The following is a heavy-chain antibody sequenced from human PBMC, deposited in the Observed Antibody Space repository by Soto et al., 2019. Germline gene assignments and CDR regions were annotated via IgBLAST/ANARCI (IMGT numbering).Heavy chain of an antibody. CDR3: AKDPNGDYIGAFDS. CDR2: ISVGSTTI. D-gene: IGHD4-17*01. V-gene: IGHV3-23*01. J-gene: IGHJ4*02. Sequence: EVQRSESGGGLVRPGGSLRLSCEGSAFTFGTYGMTWVRQAPGKGLEWLSAISVGSTTIKYADSVKGRFTISRDNSKNMLYLQMNSLRAEDTAIYYCAKDPNGDYIGAFDSWGQGTLVPVSS. CDR1: AFTFGTYG.